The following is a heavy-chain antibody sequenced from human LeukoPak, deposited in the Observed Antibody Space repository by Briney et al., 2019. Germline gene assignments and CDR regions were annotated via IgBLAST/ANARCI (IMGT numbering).Heavy chain of an antibody. CDR1: GFAFRNYA. D-gene: IGHD2-8*01. Sequence: GGSLRLSCTTSGFAFRNYAMNWVRQAPGKGPEWVSGISGFNTYYADSVKGQFTIFRDNSKNVLYLQMDRLRAEDTAVYSCAKDVCTSPRCLLYFDSWGQGTLVTVSS. CDR3: AKDVCTSPRCLLYFDS. CDR2: ISGFNT. J-gene: IGHJ4*02. V-gene: IGHV3-23*01.